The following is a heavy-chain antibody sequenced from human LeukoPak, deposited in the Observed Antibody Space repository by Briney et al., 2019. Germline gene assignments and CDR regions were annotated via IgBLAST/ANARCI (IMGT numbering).Heavy chain of an antibody. V-gene: IGHV3-30-3*01. CDR2: ISYDGSNK. CDR1: GFTFSSYA. CDR3: ARDLVTIFGVAGFDY. J-gene: IGHJ4*02. D-gene: IGHD3-3*01. Sequence: GGSLRLSCAASGFTFSSYAMHWVRQAPGKGLEWVAVISYDGSNKYYADSVKGRFTISRDNSKNTLYLQMNSLRAEDTAMYYCARDLVTIFGVAGFDYWGQGTLVTVSS.